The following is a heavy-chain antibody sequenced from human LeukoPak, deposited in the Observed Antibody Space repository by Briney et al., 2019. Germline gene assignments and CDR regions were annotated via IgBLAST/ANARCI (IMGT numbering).Heavy chain of an antibody. Sequence: GGSLILSCAASGFTFSSYAMTWVRQAPGKGLEWVSAISGSGGSTYYADSVKGRFTISRDNSKNTLYLQMNSLRGEDTAAYYCAKDREYSYGLGAFESWGQGTMVTVSS. CDR3: AKDREYSYGLGAFES. V-gene: IGHV3-23*01. CDR1: GFTFSSYA. J-gene: IGHJ3*02. D-gene: IGHD5-18*01. CDR2: ISGSGGST.